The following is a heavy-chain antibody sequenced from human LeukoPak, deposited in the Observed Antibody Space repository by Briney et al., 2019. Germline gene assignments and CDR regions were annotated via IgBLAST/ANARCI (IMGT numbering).Heavy chain of an antibody. CDR2: ISESGDST. CDR1: GFTFSSYA. Sequence: GGSLRLSCAASGFTFSSYAMNWVRQAPGKGLEWVSGISESGDSTYYADSVKGRFTISRDNSKNTLYLQMNSLRAEDTAVYYCAKGRSRGGIRGVIITADAFDVWGQGTMVTVSS. J-gene: IGHJ3*01. CDR3: AKGRSRGGIRGVIITADAFDV. V-gene: IGHV3-23*01. D-gene: IGHD3-10*01.